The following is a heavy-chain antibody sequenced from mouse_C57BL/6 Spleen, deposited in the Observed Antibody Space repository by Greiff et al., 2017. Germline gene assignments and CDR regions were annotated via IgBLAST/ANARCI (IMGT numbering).Heavy chain of an antibody. CDR2: IDPSDSYT. CDR1: GYTFTSYW. D-gene: IGHD4-1*01. Sequence: QVQLQQPGAELVMPGASVKLSCKASGYTFTSYWMHWVKQRPGQGLEWIGEIDPSDSYTNYNQKFKGKSTLTVDKSSSTAYMQLSSLTSEDSAVYDCARGDLGRGFDYWGQGTTLTVSS. CDR3: ARGDLGRGFDY. V-gene: IGHV1-69*01. J-gene: IGHJ2*01.